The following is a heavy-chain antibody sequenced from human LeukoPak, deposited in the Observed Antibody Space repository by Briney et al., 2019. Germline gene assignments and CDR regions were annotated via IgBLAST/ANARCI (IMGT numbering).Heavy chain of an antibody. V-gene: IGHV1-18*01. D-gene: IGHD3-10*01. Sequence: ASVKASCKASGYTFNSYGISWVRQAPGQGLERMGWISAYNGNTNYAQKLQGRVTMTTDTSTSTAYMELRSLRSDDTAVYYCARVARFGELLDLDYWGQGTLVTVSS. CDR3: ARVARFGELLDLDY. CDR2: ISAYNGNT. CDR1: GYTFNSYG. J-gene: IGHJ4*02.